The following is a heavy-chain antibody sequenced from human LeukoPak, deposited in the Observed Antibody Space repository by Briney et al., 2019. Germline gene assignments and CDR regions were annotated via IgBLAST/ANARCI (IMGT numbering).Heavy chain of an antibody. J-gene: IGHJ5*02. V-gene: IGHV6-1*01. Sequence: SQTLSLTCAISGDSVSSNSAAWNWIRQSPSRGLEWLGRTYYRSKWYNDYAVSVKSRITINPDTSKNQFSLQLNSVTPEDTAVYYCAGDLWSSSSWYSGDWFDPWGQGTLVTVSS. CDR2: TYYRSKWYN. CDR3: AGDLWSSSSWYSGDWFDP. D-gene: IGHD6-13*01. CDR1: GDSVSSNSAA.